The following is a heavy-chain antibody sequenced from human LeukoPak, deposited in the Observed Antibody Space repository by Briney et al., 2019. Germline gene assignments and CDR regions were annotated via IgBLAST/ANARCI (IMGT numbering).Heavy chain of an antibody. V-gene: IGHV1-24*01. Sequence: ASVKVSCKVSGYTLTELSMHWVRQAPGKGLEWMGGFDPEDGETIYAQKFQGRVTMTEDTSTDTAYMELSSLRSEDTAVYYCATVRPENVAVTTYYYGMDVWGQGTLVTVSS. J-gene: IGHJ6*02. CDR3: ATVRPENVAVTTYYYGMDV. CDR1: GYTLTELS. D-gene: IGHD4-11*01. CDR2: FDPEDGET.